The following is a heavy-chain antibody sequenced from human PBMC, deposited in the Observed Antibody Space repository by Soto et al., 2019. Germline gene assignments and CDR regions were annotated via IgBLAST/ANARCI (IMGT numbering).Heavy chain of an antibody. CDR1: GFTFNAFA. CDR2: ISYDGTYK. CDR3: ARDRGDTVAGVPAKKYYYFGLDV. J-gene: IGHJ6*02. Sequence: QVQLVQSGGGVVQPGRSLRLSCAASGFTFNAFAMHWVRQAPGKGPEWVAVISYDGTYKSYADSVKGRFTISRDDSKHTLYLQMDSLRAEDTALYYCARDRGDTVAGVPAKKYYYFGLDVWGQGTTVTVSS. D-gene: IGHD2-8*02. V-gene: IGHV3-30-3*01.